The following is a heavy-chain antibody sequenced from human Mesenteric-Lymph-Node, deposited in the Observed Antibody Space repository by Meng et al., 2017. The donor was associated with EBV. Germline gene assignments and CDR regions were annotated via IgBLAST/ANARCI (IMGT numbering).Heavy chain of an antibody. CDR1: GGSISSSNW. V-gene: IGHV4-4*02. CDR3: AREGEVGYYESSGYYY. J-gene: IGHJ4*02. CDR2: IFPTGGT. Sequence: QLHLRESGPGLVKPSGTLSLTFVVSGGSISSSNWWTWVRQPPGKGLEWIGEIFPTGGTNYNPSLKSRVTISVDKSKNQFSLKLSSVTAADTAVYYCAREGEVGYYESSGYYYWGQGTLVTVSS. D-gene: IGHD3-22*01.